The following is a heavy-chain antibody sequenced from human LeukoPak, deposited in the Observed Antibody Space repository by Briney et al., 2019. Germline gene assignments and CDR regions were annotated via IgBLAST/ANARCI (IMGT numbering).Heavy chain of an antibody. Sequence: ASVKVSCKASGYTFTSYGISWVRPAPGQGLEWMGWISAYNGNTNYAQKLQGRVTMTTDTSTSTAYMELRSLRSDDTAAYYCARDRLGDFWSGYYSAMIVADYWGQGTLVTVSS. CDR2: ISAYNGNT. CDR1: GYTFTSYG. CDR3: ARDRLGDFWSGYYSAMIVADY. J-gene: IGHJ4*02. D-gene: IGHD3-3*01. V-gene: IGHV1-18*01.